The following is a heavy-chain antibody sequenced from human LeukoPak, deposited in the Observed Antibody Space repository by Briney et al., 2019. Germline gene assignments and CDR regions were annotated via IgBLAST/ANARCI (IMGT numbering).Heavy chain of an antibody. D-gene: IGHD6-19*01. V-gene: IGHV1-18*01. J-gene: IGHJ5*02. CDR3: ARDGYSSGWYDWSDP. Sequence: ASVKVSCKASGYTFTSYGISWVRQAPGQGLEWMGWISAYNGNTNYAQKLQGRVTMTTDTSTSTAYMELRSLRSDDTAVYYCARDGYSSGWYDWSDPWGQGTLVTVSS. CDR2: ISAYNGNT. CDR1: GYTFTSYG.